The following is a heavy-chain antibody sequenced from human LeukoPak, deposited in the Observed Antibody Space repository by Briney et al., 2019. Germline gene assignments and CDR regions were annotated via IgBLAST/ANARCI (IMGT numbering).Heavy chain of an antibody. CDR1: GGSFSGYY. Sequence: SETLSLTCAVYGGSFSGYYWSWIRQPPGKGLEWIGEINHSGSTNYNPSLKSRLTISVDTSKNQFSLKLSSVTAADTAVYYRAREGGVVAAISPRNWFDPWGQGTLVTVSS. CDR3: AREGGVVAAISPRNWFDP. CDR2: INHSGST. V-gene: IGHV4-34*01. J-gene: IGHJ5*02. D-gene: IGHD2-15*01.